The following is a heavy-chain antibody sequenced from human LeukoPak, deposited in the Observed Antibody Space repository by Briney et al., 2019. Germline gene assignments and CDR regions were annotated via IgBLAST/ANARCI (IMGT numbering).Heavy chain of an antibody. CDR1: GFTFSSYG. D-gene: IGHD2-21*01. CDR3: ATWYSESTQEHNL. Sequence: GGSLRLSCAASGFTFSSYGMHWVRQAPGKGLEWVAFIRYDGSNKYYADSVKGRFTISRDNSKNTLYLQMDSLRDEDTAVYYCATWYSESTQEHNLWGQGIRVTVSS. CDR2: IRYDGSNK. J-gene: IGHJ4*02. V-gene: IGHV3-30*02.